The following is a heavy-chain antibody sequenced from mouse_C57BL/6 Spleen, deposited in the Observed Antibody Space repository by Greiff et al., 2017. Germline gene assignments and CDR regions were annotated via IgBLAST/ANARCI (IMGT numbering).Heavy chain of an antibody. V-gene: IGHV1-64*01. CDR2: IHPNSGST. CDR1: GYTFTSYW. J-gene: IGHJ3*01. CDR3: ARSGTTVVEGFAY. Sequence: VQLQQSGAELVKPGASVKLSCKASGYTFTSYWMHWVKQRPGQGLEWIGMIHPNSGSTNYNEKFKSKATLTVDKSSSTAYMQLSSLTSEDSAVYYCARSGTTVVEGFAYWGQGTLVTVSA. D-gene: IGHD1-1*01.